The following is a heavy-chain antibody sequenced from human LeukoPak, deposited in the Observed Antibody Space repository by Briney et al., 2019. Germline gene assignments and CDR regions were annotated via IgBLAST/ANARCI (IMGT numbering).Heavy chain of an antibody. J-gene: IGHJ4*02. Sequence: PSETLSLTCTVSGGSISSYYWGWIRQPPGKGLEWIGYIYYSGTTNYNPSLKSRVTIAVDTSKNQFSLKLSSVTAADTAVYYCARGVYIAAAQYGYWGQGTLVTVSS. CDR3: ARGVYIAAAQYGY. D-gene: IGHD6-13*01. CDR2: IYYSGTT. V-gene: IGHV4-59*01. CDR1: GGSISSYY.